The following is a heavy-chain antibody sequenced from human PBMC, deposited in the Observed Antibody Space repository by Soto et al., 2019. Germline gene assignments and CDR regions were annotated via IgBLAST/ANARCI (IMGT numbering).Heavy chain of an antibody. CDR3: GRDTGAMYRPYAFDI. CDR2: IIPIFGTA. Sequence: QVQLVQSGAEVKKPGSSVKVSCKASGGTFSSYAISWVRQAPGQGLEWMGGIIPIFGTANYAQKFQGRVTITADESTGTAYMERSSLRSEDTAVYYCGRDTGAMYRPYAFDIWGQGTMVTVSS. CDR1: GGTFSSYA. V-gene: IGHV1-69*01. J-gene: IGHJ3*02. D-gene: IGHD1-26*01.